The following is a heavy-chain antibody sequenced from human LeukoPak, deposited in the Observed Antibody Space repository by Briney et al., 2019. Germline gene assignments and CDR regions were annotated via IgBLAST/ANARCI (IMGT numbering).Heavy chain of an antibody. V-gene: IGHV3-9*01. J-gene: IGHJ4*02. CDR1: GFTFDDYA. CDR3: AKGRDYYDSSGLKTPFDY. D-gene: IGHD3-22*01. CDR2: ISWYSGSI. Sequence: GGSLRLSCAASGFTFDDYAMHWVRQAPGKGLEWVSGISWYSGSIGYADSVKGRFTISRDNAKNSLYLQMNSLRAEDTALYYCAKGRDYYDSSGLKTPFDYWGQGTLVTVSS.